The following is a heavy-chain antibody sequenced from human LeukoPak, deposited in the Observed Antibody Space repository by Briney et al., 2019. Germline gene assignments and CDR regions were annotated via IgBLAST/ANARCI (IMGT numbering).Heavy chain of an antibody. V-gene: IGHV4-39*01. CDR1: GGSISSSSYY. J-gene: IGHJ4*02. CDR3: ARREGSSGYY. Sequence: SETLSLTCTVSGGSISSSSYYWGWIRQPPGKGLEWIGSIYYSGSTYYSPSLKSRVTISVDTSKNQFSLKLSSVTAADTAVYYCARREGSSGYYWGRGTLVTVSS. D-gene: IGHD3-22*01. CDR2: IYYSGST.